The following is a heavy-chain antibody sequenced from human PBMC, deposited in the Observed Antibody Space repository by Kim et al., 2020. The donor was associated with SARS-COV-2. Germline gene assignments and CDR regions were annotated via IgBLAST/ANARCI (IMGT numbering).Heavy chain of an antibody. J-gene: IGHJ4*02. CDR3: ARDGKGYGGWDY. D-gene: IGHD3-10*01. V-gene: IGHV3-21*01. Sequence: GGSLRLSCAASGFTFSSYSMNWVRQAPGKGLEWVSSISSSSSYIYYADSVRGRFTISRDNAKNSLYLQMNSLRAEDTAVYYCARDGKGYGGWDYWGQGTLVTVSS. CDR2: ISSSSSYI. CDR1: GFTFSSYS.